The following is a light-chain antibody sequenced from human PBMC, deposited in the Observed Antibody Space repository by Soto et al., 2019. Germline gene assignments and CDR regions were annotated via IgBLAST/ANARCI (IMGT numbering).Light chain of an antibody. CDR2: GAS. Sequence: EIVMTQSPATLSVSPGESATLSCRASQSVSSNLAWFQQKPGRAPRLLIFGASTRATGIPARFSGSGSGTEFTLTISSLQSEDFAVYYCQQYNNWPPWTFGQGTKV. CDR3: QQYNNWPPWT. V-gene: IGKV3-15*01. J-gene: IGKJ1*01. CDR1: QSVSSN.